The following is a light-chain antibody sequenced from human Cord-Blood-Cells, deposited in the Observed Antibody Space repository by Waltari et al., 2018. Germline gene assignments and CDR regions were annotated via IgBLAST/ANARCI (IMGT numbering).Light chain of an antibody. V-gene: IGLV2-14*03. Sequence: SALTQPPPASGAPGQSLTLSSTGTSSDVGGFKYFSWYQQHPGKAPKLMIYDVSNRPSGVSNRFSGSKAGNTASLTISGLQAEDEADYYCSSYTSSSTLYVFGTGTKVTVL. CDR3: SSYTSSSTLYV. CDR1: SSDVGGFKY. J-gene: IGLJ1*01. CDR2: DVS.